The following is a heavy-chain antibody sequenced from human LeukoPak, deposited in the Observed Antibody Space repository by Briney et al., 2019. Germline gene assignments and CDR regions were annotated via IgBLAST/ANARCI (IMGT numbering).Heavy chain of an antibody. Sequence: SVKVSCKASGGTFSSYATSWVRQAPGQGLEWMGGIIPIFGTANYAQKFQGRVTITADKSTSTAYMELSSLRSEDTAVYYCARAISNPLSYYYYYMDVWGKGTTVTVSS. CDR3: ARAISNPLSYYYYYMDV. CDR2: IIPIFGTA. V-gene: IGHV1-69*06. CDR1: GGTFSSYA. J-gene: IGHJ6*03. D-gene: IGHD3-3*02.